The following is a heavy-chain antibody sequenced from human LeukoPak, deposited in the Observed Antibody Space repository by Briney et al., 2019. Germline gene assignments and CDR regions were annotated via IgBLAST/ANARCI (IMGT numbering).Heavy chain of an antibody. D-gene: IGHD3-22*01. J-gene: IGHJ3*01. V-gene: IGHV4-59*11. CDR3: ARLLDNDISGDLDTFDL. Sequence: PETPCPSCTVSGGSLSGHYRSWIRQPPGKRLEWIGYVSYTGRTKYNPSLQSRVTISIDTSKSQFSLKRTSVTSADTAVYSCARLLDNDISGDLDTFDLWGERKTCFVSS. CDR1: GGSLSGHY. CDR2: VSYTGRT.